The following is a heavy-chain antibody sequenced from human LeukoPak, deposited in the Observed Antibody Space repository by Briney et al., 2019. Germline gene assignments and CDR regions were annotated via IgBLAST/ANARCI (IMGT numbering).Heavy chain of an antibody. CDR3: ARELLRYFDWLTDAFDI. Sequence: PGGSLRPSCAASGFTFSSYWMSWVRQAPGKGLEWVANIKQDGSEKYYVDSVKGRFTISRDNAKNSLYLQMNSLRAEDTAVYYCARELLRYFDWLTDAFDIWGQGTMVTVSS. D-gene: IGHD3-9*01. V-gene: IGHV3-7*01. CDR2: IKQDGSEK. J-gene: IGHJ3*02. CDR1: GFTFSSYW.